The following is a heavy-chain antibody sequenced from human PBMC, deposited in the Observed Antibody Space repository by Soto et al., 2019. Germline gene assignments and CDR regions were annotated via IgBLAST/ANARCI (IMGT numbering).Heavy chain of an antibody. Sequence: SETLSLTCAVSGGSISSSGWWSWVRQPPGKGLEWIGEIYHSGSTNYNPSLKSRVTISVDKSKNQFSLKLSSVTAADTAVYYCAVSRVMPVYYYFAMDVRGQGTTLTVSS. CDR1: GGSISSSGW. J-gene: IGHJ6*02. CDR3: AVSRVMPVYYYFAMDV. D-gene: IGHD3-16*01. V-gene: IGHV4-4*02. CDR2: IYHSGST.